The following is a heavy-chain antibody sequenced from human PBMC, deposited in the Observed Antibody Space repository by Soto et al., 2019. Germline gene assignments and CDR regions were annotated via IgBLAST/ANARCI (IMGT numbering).Heavy chain of an antibody. D-gene: IGHD2-15*01. CDR1: GYGITGYS. V-gene: IGHV1-46*01. Sequence: GXSLKVSCKRSGYGITGYSMDWVRQDTGQGLEWMGIINPSSGRTSYAQNFQGRVTMTSDTSTSIVYMEMSSLKSEDTAVYYCARDHNFGFILYAMDVWGQGATVTVSS. CDR3: ARDHNFGFILYAMDV. CDR2: INPSSGRT. J-gene: IGHJ6*02.